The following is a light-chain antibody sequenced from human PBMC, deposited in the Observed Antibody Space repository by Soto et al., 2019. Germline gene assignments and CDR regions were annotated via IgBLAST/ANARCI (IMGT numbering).Light chain of an antibody. CDR3: QQYDYSRT. Sequence: DIQMTQSPSTLSASVGDSVTITCRASQSVTASLAWYQQKPGEAPKLLIYDVSNLETGVPSRFSGSGSGTEFSHTIRSLQPDDYATYYCQQYDYSRTFGQGTKVEIK. J-gene: IGKJ1*01. CDR1: QSVTAS. CDR2: DVS. V-gene: IGKV1-5*01.